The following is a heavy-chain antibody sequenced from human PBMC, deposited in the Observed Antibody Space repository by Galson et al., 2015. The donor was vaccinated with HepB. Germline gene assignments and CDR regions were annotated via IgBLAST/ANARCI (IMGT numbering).Heavy chain of an antibody. CDR1: SNSAA. V-gene: IGHV6-1*01. CDR2: TYYGSKWYS. Sequence: SNSAAWNWIRQSPSRGLEWLGRTYYGSKWYSDYAVSVKGRISINPDTSKSQFSLQLNSVAPEDTAVYYCARMVGGTRDYWGQGTLVTVSS. J-gene: IGHJ4*02. D-gene: IGHD1-26*01. CDR3: ARMVGGTRDY.